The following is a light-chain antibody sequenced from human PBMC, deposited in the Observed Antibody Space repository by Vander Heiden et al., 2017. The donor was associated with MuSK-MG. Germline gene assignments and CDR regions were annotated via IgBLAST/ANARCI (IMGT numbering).Light chain of an antibody. CDR2: GAS. J-gene: IGKJ4*01. Sequence: EIVMTQSPATLSVFPGERATLSCRASESVSTSLAWYQQKPGQAPRLLIYGASTRATGIPGRFSGSGSGTEFTLTISSLQSEDSAVYYCQQYNKWPPLTFGGGTKVEIK. CDR1: ESVSTS. CDR3: QQYNKWPPLT. V-gene: IGKV3-15*01.